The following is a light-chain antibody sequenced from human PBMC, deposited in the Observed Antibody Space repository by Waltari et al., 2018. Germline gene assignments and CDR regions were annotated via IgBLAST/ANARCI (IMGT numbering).Light chain of an antibody. J-gene: IGKJ4*01. CDR3: QQYDGSVVT. V-gene: IGKV3-20*01. Sequence: EIVLTQSPGTLSVSPGERVTVSCRASQTITGSWLTWYHQKPGQAPRLLIYGASNRAPGIPDRFSSSGYGTDFTLTISRLEPEDSAVYYCQQYDGSVVTFGGGTKVEIK. CDR1: QTITGSW. CDR2: GAS.